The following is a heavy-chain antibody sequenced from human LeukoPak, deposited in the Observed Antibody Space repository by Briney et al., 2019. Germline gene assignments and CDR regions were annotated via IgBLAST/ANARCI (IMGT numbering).Heavy chain of an antibody. D-gene: IGHD3-10*01. CDR1: GYTFTSYG. V-gene: IGHV1-18*01. CDR3: ARGRRSPKLLWFGELFQYYFDY. J-gene: IGHJ4*02. CDR2: ISAYNGNT. Sequence: VASVKVSCKASGYTFTSYGISWVRQAPGQGLEWMGWISAYNGNTNYAQKLQGRVTMTTDTSTSTAYMELSSLRSEDTAVYYCARGRRSPKLLWFGELFQYYFDYWGQGTLVTVSS.